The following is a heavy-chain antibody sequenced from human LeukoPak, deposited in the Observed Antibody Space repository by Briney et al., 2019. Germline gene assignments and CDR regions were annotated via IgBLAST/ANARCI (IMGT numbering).Heavy chain of an antibody. J-gene: IGHJ4*02. CDR3: ARDHSGSYPSLDY. CDR1: GGSISSGGYY. V-gene: IGHV4-30-2*01. CDR2: IYHSGST. D-gene: IGHD1-26*01. Sequence: SETLSLTCTVSGGSISSGGYYWSWIRQPPGKGLEWIGYIYHSGSTYYNPSLKSRVTISVDTSKNQFSLKLSSVTAADTAVYYCARDHSGSYPSLDYWGQGTLVTVSS.